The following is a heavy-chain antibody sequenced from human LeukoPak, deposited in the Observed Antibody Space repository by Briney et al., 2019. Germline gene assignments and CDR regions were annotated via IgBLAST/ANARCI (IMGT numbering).Heavy chain of an antibody. D-gene: IGHD2-8*01. J-gene: IGHJ4*02. CDR3: ARDNGNQYYFHY. Sequence: PGGSLRHSCAASGYMFSDYFMSWIRRAPGKELEWISYISSNSKYTKYADSVKGRFTISRDNAKKSLYLQMNSLRAEDTAVYYCARDNGNQYYFHYWGQGTLVTVSS. CDR2: ISSNSKYT. V-gene: IGHV3-11*05. CDR1: GYMFSDYF.